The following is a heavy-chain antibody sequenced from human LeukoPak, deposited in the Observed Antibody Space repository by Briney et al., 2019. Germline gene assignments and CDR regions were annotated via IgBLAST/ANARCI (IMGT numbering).Heavy chain of an antibody. CDR1: GGSISSSNW. J-gene: IGHJ4*02. CDR3: ARVGGGNSAGVDY. CDR2: IYHSGST. V-gene: IGHV4-4*02. D-gene: IGHD4-23*01. Sequence: SETLSLTCAVSGGSISSSNWWSWVRQPPGKGLEWIGEIYHSGSTNYNPSLKSRVTISVDKSKNQFSLKLSSVTAADTAVYYCARVGGGNSAGVDYWGQGTLVTVSS.